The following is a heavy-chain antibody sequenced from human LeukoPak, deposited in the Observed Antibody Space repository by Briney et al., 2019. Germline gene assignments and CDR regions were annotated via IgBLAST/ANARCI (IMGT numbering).Heavy chain of an antibody. CDR1: GFTVSSKY. CDR2: IYSGGST. J-gene: IGHJ4*02. V-gene: IGHV3-53*01. Sequence: PGGSLRLSCAASGFTVSSKYMSWVRQAPGKGLEWVSVIYSGGSTYYADSVKGRFTISRDNSKNTLYLQMNSLRAEDTAVYYCARGRISIGFDYWGQGTLVTVSS. D-gene: IGHD2-15*01. CDR3: ARGRISIGFDY.